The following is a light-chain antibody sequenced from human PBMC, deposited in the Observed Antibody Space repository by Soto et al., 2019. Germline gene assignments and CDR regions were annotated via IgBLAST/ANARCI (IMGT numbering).Light chain of an antibody. J-gene: IGKJ1*01. CDR2: GAN. CDR1: QSISRY. V-gene: IGKV1-39*01. CDR3: QQNYGTPGT. Sequence: DIQLTQSPSSLSASVGNRITITCLSSQSISRYLNWYQQRPGTAPKVLIFGANSLQSGVPSRFSGSGSGTEFTLTISSLQPEDFETYYCQQNYGTPGTFGQGTMVDIK.